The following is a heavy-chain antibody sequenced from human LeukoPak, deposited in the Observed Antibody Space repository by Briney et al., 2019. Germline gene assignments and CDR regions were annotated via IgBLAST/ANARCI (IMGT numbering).Heavy chain of an antibody. Sequence: PGASVTVSCTAFGYTFTSYGISWVRQAPGQGLEWMGWISAYNDNTNYAQKLQGRVTMTTDTSTSTAYMELRSLRSDDTAVYYCASAPGYCSGGSCYEDFDYWGQGTLVTVSS. J-gene: IGHJ4*02. CDR2: ISAYNDNT. V-gene: IGHV1-18*01. CDR3: ASAPGYCSGGSCYEDFDY. D-gene: IGHD2-15*01. CDR1: GYTFTSYG.